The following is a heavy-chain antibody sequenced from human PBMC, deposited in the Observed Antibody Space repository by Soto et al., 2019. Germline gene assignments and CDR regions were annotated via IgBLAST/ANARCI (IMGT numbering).Heavy chain of an antibody. CDR2: ISGSGGST. J-gene: IGHJ5*02. D-gene: IGHD2-2*01. CDR3: AKIAHIVVVPAASP. V-gene: IGHV3-23*01. Sequence: PGGSLRLSCAAPGFTFSSYAMSWVRQAPGKGLEWVSAISGSGGSTYYADSVKGRFTISRDNSKNTLYLQMNSLRAEDTAVYYCAKIAHIVVVPAASPWGQGTLVTVSS. CDR1: GFTFSSYA.